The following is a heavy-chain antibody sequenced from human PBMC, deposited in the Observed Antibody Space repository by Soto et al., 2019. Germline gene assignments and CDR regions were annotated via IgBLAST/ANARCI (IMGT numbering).Heavy chain of an antibody. V-gene: IGHV1-2*02. CDR1: GYTFTGFH. CDR3: ATRLPSDF. Sequence: GASVKVSFKASGYTFTGFHVFWVRQAPGQGLEWLGWINPYNGDTSYAPKFQGRITLTRDTSVSTAYMDLTRLTSADTAVYYCATRLPSDFWGQGSQVTVSS. J-gene: IGHJ4*02. D-gene: IGHD4-17*01. CDR2: INPYNGDT.